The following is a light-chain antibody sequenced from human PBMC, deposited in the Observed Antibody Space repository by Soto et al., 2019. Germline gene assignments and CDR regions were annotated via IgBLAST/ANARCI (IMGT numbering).Light chain of an antibody. Sequence: DIQMTQSPASLSASVGDRVTVTCRASQNIRTYLNWYQQQPGKAPKLLIYAASTLQSGVPSRFSGSGSGTDFTLTISSLQPEDFATYYCQQSSGIPYTFGQGTKAEIK. CDR1: QNIRTY. CDR2: AAS. CDR3: QQSSGIPYT. V-gene: IGKV1-39*01. J-gene: IGKJ2*01.